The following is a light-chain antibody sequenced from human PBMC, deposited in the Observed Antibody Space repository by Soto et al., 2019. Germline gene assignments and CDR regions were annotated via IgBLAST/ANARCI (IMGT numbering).Light chain of an antibody. J-gene: IGKJ3*01. CDR3: QQYHTYPFT. Sequence: TQMPHPPSPLSASVGGRSTITGRAREEIDDYVAWFQQRPGKAPKSLIYAASTFHSGVPSRFRGSGSGTYFTLSISNLQPEDSATDYCQQYHTYPFTFGPGTKVEI. V-gene: IGKV1-16*01. CDR1: EEIDDY. CDR2: AAS.